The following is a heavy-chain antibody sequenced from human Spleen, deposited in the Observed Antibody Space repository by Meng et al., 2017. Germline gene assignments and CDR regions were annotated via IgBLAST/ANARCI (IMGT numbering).Heavy chain of an antibody. J-gene: IGHJ3*01. V-gene: IGHV1-2*06. D-gene: IGHD3-22*01. CDR1: GYRFTTYY. CDR2: INPDSGGA. CDR3: ARDRDEWKYDSSAYYPHDAFTL. Sequence: ASVKVSCKAFGYRFTTYYIHWLRQAPGQGPEWMGRINPDSGGALFPQKFQGRVTMTSDPSSSTAYMELSRLTYDDTAVYYCARDRDEWKYDSSAYYPHDAFTLWGQGTTVTVSS.